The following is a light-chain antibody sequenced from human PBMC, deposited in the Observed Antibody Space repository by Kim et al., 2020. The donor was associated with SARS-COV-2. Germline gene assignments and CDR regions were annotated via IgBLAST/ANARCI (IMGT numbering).Light chain of an antibody. V-gene: IGKV1-5*03. CDR1: EGISSW. CDR3: QQCYSYPIS. J-gene: IGKJ5*01. Sequence: DIQMTQSPSTLSAFVGDSVTISCRASEGISSWLAWYQQKPGKAPKLLIYKESSLESGVPSRFSGSGSGTEFTLTISSLQPDDFATYYCQQCYSYPISFGQGTRLEIK. CDR2: KES.